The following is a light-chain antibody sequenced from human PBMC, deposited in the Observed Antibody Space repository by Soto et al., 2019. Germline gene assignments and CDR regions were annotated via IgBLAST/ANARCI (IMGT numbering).Light chain of an antibody. Sequence: DIQMTQSPSSLSASVGDRVTITCQASQDISNYLNWYQQKPGKAPKLLIYHASTLESGVPSRFSGNGSGTEFTLTISSLQPDDFATYYCQQYNSYSFGQGTKVDIK. CDR2: HAS. V-gene: IGKV1-5*01. J-gene: IGKJ1*01. CDR3: QQYNSYS. CDR1: QDISNY.